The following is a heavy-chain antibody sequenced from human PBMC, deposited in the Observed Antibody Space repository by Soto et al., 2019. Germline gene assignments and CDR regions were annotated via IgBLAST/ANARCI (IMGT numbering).Heavy chain of an antibody. Sequence: ASETLSLTCTVSGGSITSSKHYWSWIRQPPGKGLEWIGYIYLSGFTYSNPSLKSRVTMSIDTSKNQFSLKLSSVTAADTAVYYCARVYGSGSYAWFDPWGQGTLVTVS. CDR3: ARVYGSGSYAWFDP. V-gene: IGHV4-30-4*02. CDR2: IYLSGFT. D-gene: IGHD3-10*01. J-gene: IGHJ5*02. CDR1: GGSITSSKHY.